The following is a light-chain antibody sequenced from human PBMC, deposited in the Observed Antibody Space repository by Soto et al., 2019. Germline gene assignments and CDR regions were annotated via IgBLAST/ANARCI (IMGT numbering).Light chain of an antibody. Sequence: QSVLTQPPSASGTPGQRVTISCSGSSSNIGSNSVYWYQQLPGTAPKLLIYRDNQRPSGVPDRVSGSKSGTSASLAISGLQSEDEADYYCAAWDDSLNGPVFGGGTKLTVL. V-gene: IGLV1-44*01. CDR2: RDN. CDR1: SSNIGSNS. J-gene: IGLJ2*01. CDR3: AAWDDSLNGPV.